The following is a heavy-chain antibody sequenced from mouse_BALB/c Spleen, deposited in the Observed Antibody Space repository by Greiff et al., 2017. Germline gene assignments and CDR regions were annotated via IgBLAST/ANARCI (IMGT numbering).Heavy chain of an antibody. D-gene: IGHD2-10*02. J-gene: IGHJ3*01. CDR3: ARHGYGNSFAY. CDR1: GFAFSSYD. V-gene: IGHV5-6-2*01. Sequence: EVMLVESGGGLVKPGGSLKLSCAASGFAFSSYDMSWVRQTPEKRLELVAAINSDGGSTYYPDTMERRFIISRDNTKKTLYLQMSSLRSEDTALYYCARHGYGNSFAYWGQGTLVTVSA. CDR2: INSDGGST.